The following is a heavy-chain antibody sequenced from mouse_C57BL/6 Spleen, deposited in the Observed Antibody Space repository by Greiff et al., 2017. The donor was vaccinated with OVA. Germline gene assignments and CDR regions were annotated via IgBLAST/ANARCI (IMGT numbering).Heavy chain of an antibody. Sequence: QVQLQQPGAELVRPGSSVKLSCKASGYTFTSYWMHWVKQRPIQGLEWIGNIDPSDSETHYNQKFKDKATLTVDKSSSTAYMQLSSLTSEDSAVYYCARWLHPFWYFDVWGTGTTVTVSS. CDR2: IDPSDSET. CDR3: ARWLHPFWYFDV. J-gene: IGHJ1*03. V-gene: IGHV1-52*01. D-gene: IGHD2-2*01. CDR1: GYTFTSYW.